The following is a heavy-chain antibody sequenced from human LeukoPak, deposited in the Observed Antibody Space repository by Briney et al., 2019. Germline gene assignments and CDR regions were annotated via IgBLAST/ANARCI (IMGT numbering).Heavy chain of an antibody. V-gene: IGHV1-2*02. J-gene: IGHJ4*02. CDR2: INPNSGGT. CDR3: ASGITEVTPDV. D-gene: IGHD4-23*01. CDR1: GYTFFRHY. Sequence: ASVLETCKAGGYTFFRHYWNGLRQAPGQGLEWMGWINPNSGGTNYAQKFQGRANMTRDTHIRTAYMELRRVRSDDTGVYYCASGITEVTPDVWGERSLATVSS.